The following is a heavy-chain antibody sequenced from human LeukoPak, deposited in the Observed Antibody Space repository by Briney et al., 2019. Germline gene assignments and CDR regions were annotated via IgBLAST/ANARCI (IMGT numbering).Heavy chain of an antibody. CDR3: ASFYDSSGYSPEYFQH. J-gene: IGHJ1*01. Sequence: ASVKVSCKASGGTFSSYAISLVRQAPGQGLEWMGRIIPIFGTANYAQKFQGRVTITTDESTSTAYMELSSLRSEDTAVYYCASFYDSSGYSPEYFQHWAQGTLVTVSS. D-gene: IGHD3-22*01. V-gene: IGHV1-69*05. CDR1: GGTFSSYA. CDR2: IIPIFGTA.